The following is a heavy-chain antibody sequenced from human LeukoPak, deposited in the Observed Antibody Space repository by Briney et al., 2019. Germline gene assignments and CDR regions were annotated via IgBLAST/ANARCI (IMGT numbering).Heavy chain of an antibody. Sequence: AASVKVSCKASGGTFSSYAISWVRPAPGQGLEWMGIINPSGGSTSYAQKFQGRVTMTRDTSTSTVYMELSSLRSEDTAVYYCARDPASSSCFDYWGQGTLVTVSS. CDR2: INPSGGST. D-gene: IGHD6-6*01. V-gene: IGHV1-46*01. CDR3: ARDPASSSCFDY. J-gene: IGHJ4*02. CDR1: GGTFSSYA.